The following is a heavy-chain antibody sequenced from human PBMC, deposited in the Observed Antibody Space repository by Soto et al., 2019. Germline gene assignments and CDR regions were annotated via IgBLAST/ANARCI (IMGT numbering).Heavy chain of an antibody. CDR2: SYYSGST. V-gene: IGHV4-39*01. Sequence: QLQLQESGPGLVKPSETLSLTCTVSGGSIRSSSYYWVWIRQPPGQGLERIGSSYYSGSTYDNPSLKIRGTISVDTSKIQFALNLSSVTAADTAVYYCERHGGPYSSGWYRGALDYWGQGTLVTVSS. J-gene: IGHJ4*02. CDR3: ERHGGPYSSGWYRGALDY. CDR1: GGSIRSSSYY. D-gene: IGHD6-19*01.